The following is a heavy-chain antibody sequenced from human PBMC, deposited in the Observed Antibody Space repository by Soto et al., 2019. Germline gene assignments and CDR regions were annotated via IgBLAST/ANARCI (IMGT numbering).Heavy chain of an antibody. D-gene: IGHD3-3*01. V-gene: IGHV4-4*02. CDR1: GGSISSSNW. Sequence: PSETLSLTCAVSGGSISSSNWWSWVRQPPGKGLEWIGEIYHSGSTNYNPSLKSRVTISVDTSKNQFSLKLSSVTAADTAVYYCARQPNYDFWSGEPNYFDYWGQGTLVIVSS. CDR3: ARQPNYDFWSGEPNYFDY. J-gene: IGHJ4*02. CDR2: IYHSGST.